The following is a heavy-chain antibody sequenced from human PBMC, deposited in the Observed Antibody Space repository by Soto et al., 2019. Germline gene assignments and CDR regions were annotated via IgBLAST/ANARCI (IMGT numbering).Heavy chain of an antibody. CDR1: GYTFTSYA. V-gene: IGHV1-3*01. J-gene: IGHJ4*02. D-gene: IGHD3-22*01. CDR3: ARFPTEYYYDSSGYYFYY. Sequence: GASVKVSCKASGYTFTSYAMHWVRQAPGQRLEWMGWINAGNGNTKYSQKFQGRVTITRDTSASTAYMELSSLRSEDTAVYYCARFPTEYYYDSSGYYFYYWGQGTLVTVS. CDR2: INAGNGNT.